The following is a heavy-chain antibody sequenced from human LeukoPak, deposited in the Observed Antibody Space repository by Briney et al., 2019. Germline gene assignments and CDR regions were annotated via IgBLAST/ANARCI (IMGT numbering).Heavy chain of an antibody. CDR1: GGSISSGSYY. D-gene: IGHD6-19*01. CDR3: ARDVPLIAVAGIGWTFDP. CDR2: IYTSGST. V-gene: IGHV4-61*02. J-gene: IGHJ5*02. Sequence: SQTLSLICTVSGGSISSGSYYWSWIRQPAGKGLEWIGRIYTSGSTNYNPSLKSRVTISVDTSKNQFSLKLSSVTAADTAVYYCARDVPLIAVAGIGWTFDPWGQGTLVTVSS.